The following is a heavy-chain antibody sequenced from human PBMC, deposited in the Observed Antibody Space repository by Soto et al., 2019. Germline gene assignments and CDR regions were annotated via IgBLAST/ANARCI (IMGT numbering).Heavy chain of an antibody. CDR1: GFTFSSYA. CDR2: ISGSGGST. V-gene: IGHV3-23*01. CDR3: AKDRLPKGGATSFDY. J-gene: IGHJ4*02. D-gene: IGHD1-26*01. Sequence: GGSLRLSCAASGFTFSSYAMSWVRQAPGKGLEWVSAISGSGGSTYYADSVKGRFTISRDNSKNTLYLQMNSLRAEDTAVYYCAKDRLPKGGATSFDYWGQGXLVTVHS.